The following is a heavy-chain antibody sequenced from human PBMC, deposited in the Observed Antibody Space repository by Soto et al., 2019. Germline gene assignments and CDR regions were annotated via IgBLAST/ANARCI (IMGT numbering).Heavy chain of an antibody. CDR1: GYTFAGYY. J-gene: IGHJ6*02. CDR3: ARDSYYDILTGGYGKDV. D-gene: IGHD3-9*01. Sequence: ASVKVSCKASGYTFAGYYMHWVRQAPGQGLEWMGWINPNSGGTNYAQKFQGWVTMTRDTSISTAYMEPSRLRSDDTAVYYCARDSYYDILTGGYGKDVWGQGTTVTVSS. V-gene: IGHV1-2*04. CDR2: INPNSGGT.